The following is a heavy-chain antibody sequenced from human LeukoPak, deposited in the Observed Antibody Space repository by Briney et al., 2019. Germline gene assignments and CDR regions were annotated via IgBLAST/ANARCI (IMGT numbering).Heavy chain of an antibody. CDR1: GFTFSSYA. CDR2: ISYDGSNK. V-gene: IGHV3-30-3*01. Sequence: GGSLRLSCAASGFTFSSYAMHWVRQAPGKGLEWVAVISYDGSNKYYADSVKGRFTISRDNSKNTLYLQMNSLRAEDTAVYYCARGLSGSYLTRGVFDIWGRGTMVTVSS. J-gene: IGHJ3*02. CDR3: ARGLSGSYLTRGVFDI. D-gene: IGHD1-26*01.